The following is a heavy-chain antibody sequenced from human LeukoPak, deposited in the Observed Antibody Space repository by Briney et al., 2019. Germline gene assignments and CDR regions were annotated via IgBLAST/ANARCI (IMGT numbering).Heavy chain of an antibody. D-gene: IGHD3-3*01. V-gene: IGHV7-4-1*02. CDR1: GYTFTSYA. CDR3: ARDRPPRRYTIYPTVFDI. J-gene: IGHJ3*02. CDR2: INTNTGNP. Sequence: ASVKVSCKASGYTFTSYAMNWVRQAPGQGLEWMGWINTNTGNPTYAQGFTGRFVFSLDTSVSTAYLQISSLKAEDTAVYYCARDRPPRRYTIYPTVFDIWGQGTMVTVPS.